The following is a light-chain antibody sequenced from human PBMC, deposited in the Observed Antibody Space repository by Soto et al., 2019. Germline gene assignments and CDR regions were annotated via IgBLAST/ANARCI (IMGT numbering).Light chain of an antibody. J-gene: IGKJ1*01. V-gene: IGKV2-28*01. Sequence: DIVMTQSPLSLPVTPGEPASISCRSSQSLLHSNGYNYLDWYLQKPGQSPHLLIYLGSNRASGVTDRFSGSGSGRDFTLKISRVEAEDVGVYYCMQDLHTPRTFGQGTKVEIK. CDR2: LGS. CDR1: QSLLHSNGYNY. CDR3: MQDLHTPRT.